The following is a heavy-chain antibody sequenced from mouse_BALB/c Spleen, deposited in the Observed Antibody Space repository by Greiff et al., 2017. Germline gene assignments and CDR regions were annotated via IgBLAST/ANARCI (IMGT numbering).Heavy chain of an antibody. Sequence: EVQLMESGGGLVKPGGSLKLSCAASGFTFSSYTMSWVRQTPEKRLEWVATISSGGGNTYYPDSVKGRFTISRDNAKNNLYLQMSSLRSEDTALYYCARDYRYDVEIAYWGQGTLVTVSA. CDR1: GFTFSSYT. J-gene: IGHJ3*01. CDR2: ISSGGGNT. D-gene: IGHD2-14*01. V-gene: IGHV5-9*03. CDR3: ARDYRYDVEIAY.